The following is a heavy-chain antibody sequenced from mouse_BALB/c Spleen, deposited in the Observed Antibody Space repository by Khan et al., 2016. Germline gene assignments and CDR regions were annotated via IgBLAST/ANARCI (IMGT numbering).Heavy chain of an antibody. CDR2: ISSGSSTI. J-gene: IGHJ2*01. V-gene: IGHV5-17*02. CDR3: GRGDF. Sequence: VQLKESGGGLVQPGGSRKLSCAASGFTFSNFGMHWVRQAPEKGLEWVAFISSGSSTIYYADTVKGRFTVSRDNPKNTLFLQMTSLGSEDTAMYYCGRGDFWGQGTTLTVSS. CDR1: GFTFSNFG.